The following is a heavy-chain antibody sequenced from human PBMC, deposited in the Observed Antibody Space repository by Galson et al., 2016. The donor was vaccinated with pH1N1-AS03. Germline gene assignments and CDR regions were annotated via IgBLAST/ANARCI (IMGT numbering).Heavy chain of an antibody. CDR1: GFTFHDYA. D-gene: IGHD1-26*01. J-gene: IGHJ3*02. CDR2: IYYSGST. V-gene: IGHV4-59*01. Sequence: LRLSCAASGFTFHDYAMHWVRQAPGKGLEWIGYIYYSGSTNYNPSLKSRVTISVDTSKNQFSLKLSSVTAADTAVYYCARKHPSGSYGPGAFDIWGQGTMVTVSS. CDR3: ARKHPSGSYGPGAFDI.